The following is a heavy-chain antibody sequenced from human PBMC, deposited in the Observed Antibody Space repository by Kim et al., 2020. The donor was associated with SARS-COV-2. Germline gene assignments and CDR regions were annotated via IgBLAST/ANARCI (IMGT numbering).Heavy chain of an antibody. CDR1: GASISSFY. Sequence: SETLSLTCTVSGASISSFYWSWIRQPPGKGLEWIGYIYHSGSTNYNPSFKSRVAMSVDKSKNQFSLKLTSVTAADTAVYYCASEYCSGSSCSFNYWGRGTLVTVSS. CDR3: ASEYCSGSSCSFNY. CDR2: IYHSGST. J-gene: IGHJ4*02. V-gene: IGHV4-59*01. D-gene: IGHD2-2*01.